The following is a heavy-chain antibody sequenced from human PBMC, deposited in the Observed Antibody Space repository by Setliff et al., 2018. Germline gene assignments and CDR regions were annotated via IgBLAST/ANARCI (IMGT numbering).Heavy chain of an antibody. CDR1: GGSISSSSYY. CDR3: ARAFTYYNFWSGYGYDMDV. V-gene: IGHV4-39*07. D-gene: IGHD3-3*01. Sequence: PSETLSLTCTVSGGSISSSSYYWGWIRQPPGKGLEWIGSIYYSGSTNYNPSLKSRVTISVDRSKNQFSLKLSSVTAADTAVYYCARAFTYYNFWSGYGYDMDVWGQGTTVTVSS. J-gene: IGHJ6*02. CDR2: IYYSGST.